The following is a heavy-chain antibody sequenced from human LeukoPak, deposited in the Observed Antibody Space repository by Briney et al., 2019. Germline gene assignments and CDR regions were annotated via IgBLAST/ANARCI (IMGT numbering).Heavy chain of an antibody. CDR3: ARDYGGNSIWGKD. Sequence: ASVKVSCKASGYTFTSYYMHWVRQAPGQGLEWMGIINPSGGSTSYAQKLQGRVTMTTDTSTSTAYMELRSLRSDDTAVYYCARDYGGNSIWGKDWGQGTLVTVSS. CDR1: GYTFTSYY. J-gene: IGHJ4*02. D-gene: IGHD4-23*01. V-gene: IGHV1-46*01. CDR2: INPSGGST.